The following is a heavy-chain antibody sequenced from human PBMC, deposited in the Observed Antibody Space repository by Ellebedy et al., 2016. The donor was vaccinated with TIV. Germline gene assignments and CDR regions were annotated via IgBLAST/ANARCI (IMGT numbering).Heavy chain of an antibody. V-gene: IGHV1-69*13. Sequence: SVKVSCKASGGTFSSYAISWVRQVPGQGLEWMGGIIGMFGTTSYAQKFLGRVSITADEFTSTAYMELSSLRFEDTAVYYCARHSGYHATSHLAHWGQGTLVTVSP. CDR2: IIGMFGTT. CDR3: ARHSGYHATSHLAH. D-gene: IGHD5-12*01. CDR1: GGTFSSYA. J-gene: IGHJ4*02.